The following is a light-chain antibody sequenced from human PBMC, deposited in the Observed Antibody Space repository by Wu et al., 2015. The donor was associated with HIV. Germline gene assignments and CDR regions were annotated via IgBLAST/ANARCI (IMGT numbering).Light chain of an antibody. CDR1: QSVNGNY. CDR2: DAS. CDR3: QQYGRSPT. Sequence: EIVLTQSPATLSLSPGDRATLSCRASQSVNGNYLAWYQQKPGQAPRLLIYDASNRATGIPARFSGSGSGADFTLTISRLEPEDFAVYYCQQYGRSPTFGGGTKVEIK. J-gene: IGKJ4*01. V-gene: IGKV3-20*01.